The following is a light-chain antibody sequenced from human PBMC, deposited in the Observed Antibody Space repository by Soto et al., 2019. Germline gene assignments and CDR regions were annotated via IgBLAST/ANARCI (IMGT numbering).Light chain of an antibody. CDR1: SSNIGSKY. Sequence: QSVLTQPPSASGTPGQSVTISCSGSSSNIGSKYVYWYQHLPGTAPKLLISRTNQRPSGVPDRLSDSKSGTSASLAISGLRFKDEADNSGSAWDEGLGCAILGGGTSSPS. CDR2: RTN. CDR3: SAWDEGLGCAI. J-gene: IGLJ2*01. V-gene: IGLV1-47*01.